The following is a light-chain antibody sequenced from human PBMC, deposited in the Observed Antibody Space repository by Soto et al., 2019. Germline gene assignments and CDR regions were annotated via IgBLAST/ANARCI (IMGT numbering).Light chain of an antibody. Sequence: EIVLTQSPATLSLSPGERATLSCRASQSVSSYLAWYQQKPGQALRLLIYDASNRATGIPARFSGSGSGTDFTLTISSLEPEDFAVYYCQQRSNWPPEITFGQGTRLGL. V-gene: IGKV3-11*01. CDR2: DAS. CDR1: QSVSSY. J-gene: IGKJ5*01. CDR3: QQRSNWPPEIT.